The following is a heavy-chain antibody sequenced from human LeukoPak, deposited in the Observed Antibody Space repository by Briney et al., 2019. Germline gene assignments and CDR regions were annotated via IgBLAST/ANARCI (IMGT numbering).Heavy chain of an antibody. V-gene: IGHV3-48*03. CDR2: ISSSGSTI. D-gene: IGHD4-17*01. CDR3: AADPYDYGDYVLGY. Sequence: GGSLRLSCAASGFTFSSYEMNWVRQAPGKGLEWVSYISSSGSTIYYADSVKGRFTISRDNAKNSLYLQMNSLRAEDTAVYYCAADPYDYGDYVLGYWGQGTLVTVSS. J-gene: IGHJ4*02. CDR1: GFTFSSYE.